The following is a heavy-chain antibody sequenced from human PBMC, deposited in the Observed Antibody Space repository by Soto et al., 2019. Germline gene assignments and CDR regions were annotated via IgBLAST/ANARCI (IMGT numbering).Heavy chain of an antibody. J-gene: IGHJ6*03. CDR1: GYTFTSYD. Sequence: ASVKVSCKASGYTFTSYDINWVRQATGQGLEWMGWMNPNSGNTGYAQKFQGRVTMTRNTSISTAYMELSSLRSEDTAVYYCARAAQKGVVPAAMKSLRYYYYMDVWGKGTTVTVSS. V-gene: IGHV1-8*01. CDR3: ARAAQKGVVPAAMKSLRYYYYMDV. D-gene: IGHD2-2*01. CDR2: MNPNSGNT.